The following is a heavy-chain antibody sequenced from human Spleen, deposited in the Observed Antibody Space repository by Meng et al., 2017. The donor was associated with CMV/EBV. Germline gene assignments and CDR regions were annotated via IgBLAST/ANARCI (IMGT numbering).Heavy chain of an antibody. D-gene: IGHD2-2*01. J-gene: IGHJ4*02. CDR3: ARGHLVGFDY. V-gene: IGHV4-31*03. CDR1: GGAITSGGYF. Sequence: LTCTVSGGAITSGGYFWSWFRQHPGKGLQWIGYIFYTGNTYYNPSLASRTTISVDTSKNQFSLNVTSVTAADTAVYYCARGHLVGFDYWGQGALSPSPQ. CDR2: IFYTGNT.